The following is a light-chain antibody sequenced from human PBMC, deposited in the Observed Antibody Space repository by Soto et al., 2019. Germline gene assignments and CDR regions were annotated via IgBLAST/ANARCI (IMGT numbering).Light chain of an antibody. CDR1: RSNIGTND. CDR3: QSYDSGLSDYL. V-gene: IGLV1-47*01. J-gene: IGLJ1*01. CDR2: RDN. Sequence: QSVLTQPPSASGTPGQRVTISCSGSRSNIGTNDVYWYRQFPGTAPKPLMYRDNLRPSGVADRFSGSKSGTSASLAITGLQAEDEADYYCQSYDSGLSDYLFGSGTKVTVL.